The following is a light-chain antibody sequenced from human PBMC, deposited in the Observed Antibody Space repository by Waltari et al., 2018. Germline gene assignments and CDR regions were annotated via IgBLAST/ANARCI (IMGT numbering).Light chain of an antibody. V-gene: IGLV1-51*01. CDR2: DNN. Sequence: QSVLTQPPSVSAAPGQKVTISCSGSSSNLGSNFVSWYRQLPGPAPKLIIHDNNKRPSGIPDRFSGSKSGTSATLGITGLQTGDEADYYCGTWDTSLSAVVFGGGTKLTVL. CDR3: GTWDTSLSAVV. J-gene: IGLJ2*01. CDR1: SSNLGSNF.